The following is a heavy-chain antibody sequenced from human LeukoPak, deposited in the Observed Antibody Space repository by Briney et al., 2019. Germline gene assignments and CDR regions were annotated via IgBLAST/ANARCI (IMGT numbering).Heavy chain of an antibody. CDR3: ARGSGSYRPLYFFDY. Sequence: SETLSLTCSVSGGSFSNYYCNWIRQPAGKGLEWIGRIDSSGTTKYNPSLKSQVTMSIDTSQREVSLTLSSMTAADTAVYFCARGSGSYRPLYFFDYWGQGTLVTVSS. V-gene: IGHV4-4*07. J-gene: IGHJ4*02. CDR1: GGSFSNYY. D-gene: IGHD1-26*01. CDR2: IDSSGTT.